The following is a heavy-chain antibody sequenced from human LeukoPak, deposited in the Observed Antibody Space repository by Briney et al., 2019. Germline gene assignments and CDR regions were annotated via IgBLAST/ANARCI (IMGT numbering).Heavy chain of an antibody. CDR3: AREERRFGESHYFDY. CDR2: ISGYNGNT. D-gene: IGHD3-10*01. CDR1: GYTFSNYV. J-gene: IGHJ4*02. V-gene: IGHV1-18*01. Sequence: ASVKVSCKASGYTFSNYVISWVRQAPGQGLEWMGWISGYNGNTDYAQKFQGRVTMTTDTSTTTAYMEMRSLRSDDTAVYNCAREERRFGESHYFDYWGQGALVTVSS.